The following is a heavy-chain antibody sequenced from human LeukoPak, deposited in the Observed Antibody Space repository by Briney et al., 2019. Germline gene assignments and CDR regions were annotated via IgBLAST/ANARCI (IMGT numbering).Heavy chain of an antibody. CDR3: AKNRGSGSYNDY. Sequence: TGGSLRLSCAASGFSFSSYWMTWVRQAPGKGLEWVANIKRDGSEKNYVDPVKGRFSISRDNAENSLYLQMNSLRAEDTAVYYCAKNRGSGSYNDYWGQGTLVTVSS. D-gene: IGHD3-10*01. V-gene: IGHV3-7*01. CDR2: IKRDGSEK. CDR1: GFSFSSYW. J-gene: IGHJ4*02.